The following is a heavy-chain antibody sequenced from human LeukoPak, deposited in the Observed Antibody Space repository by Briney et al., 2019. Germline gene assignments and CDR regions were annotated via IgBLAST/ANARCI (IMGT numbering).Heavy chain of an antibody. V-gene: IGHV1-2*02. CDR2: INPNSGGT. J-gene: IGHJ5*02. Sequence: ASVKVSCKASGYTFTSYGISWVRQAPGQGLEWMGWINPNSGGTNYAQKFQGRVTMTRDTSISTAYMELSRLRSDDTAVFYCARDDRDGSWSWFDPWGQGTLVTVSS. D-gene: IGHD6-13*01. CDR1: GYTFTSYG. CDR3: ARDDRDGSWSWFDP.